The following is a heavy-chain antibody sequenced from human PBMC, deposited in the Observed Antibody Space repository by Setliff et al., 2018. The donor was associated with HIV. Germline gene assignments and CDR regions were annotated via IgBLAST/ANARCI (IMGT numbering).Heavy chain of an antibody. J-gene: IGHJ4*02. CDR3: VKGFPRRYLDSSGYYYFDY. CDR1: GFIFSSYA. D-gene: IGHD3-22*01. CDR2: ISGSADST. Sequence: PGGSLRLSCVASGFIFSSYAMNWVRQAPGKGLEWVSAISGSADSTYYAHSVRGRFTISRDNSKNTLYLQMNSLRAENTAVYYCVKGFPRRYLDSSGYYYFDYWGLGTLVTVSS. V-gene: IGHV3-23*01.